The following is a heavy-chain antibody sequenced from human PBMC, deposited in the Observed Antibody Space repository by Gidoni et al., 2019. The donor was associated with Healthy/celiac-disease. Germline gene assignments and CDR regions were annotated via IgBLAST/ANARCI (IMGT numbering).Heavy chain of an antibody. J-gene: IGHJ4*02. D-gene: IGHD3-16*01. CDR2: ISYDGSNK. V-gene: IGHV3-30-3*01. CDR3: ARDRGLWGIRIMIDY. Sequence: QVQLVESGGGVVQPGRSLRLSCAASGFTFSSYAMHWVRQAPGKGLEWVAVISYDGSNKYYADSVKGRFTISRDNSKNTLYLQMNSLRAEDTAVYYCARDRGLWGIRIMIDYWGQGTLVTVSS. CDR1: GFTFSSYA.